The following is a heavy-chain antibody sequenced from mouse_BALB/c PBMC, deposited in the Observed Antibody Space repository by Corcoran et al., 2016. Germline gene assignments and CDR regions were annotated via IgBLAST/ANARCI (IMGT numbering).Heavy chain of an antibody. V-gene: IGHV1-26*01. D-gene: IGHD4-1*01. J-gene: IGHJ2*01. CDR3: ARSDAGTGFDY. Sequence: EVQLQQSGPELVKPGASVKISCKASGYSFTGYYMHWVKQSHVKSLEWIGRINPYNGATSYNQNFKDKASLTVDKSSSTAYMEIHSLTSEDSAVYYCARSDAGTGFDYWGQGTTLTVSS. CDR1: GYSFTGYY. CDR2: INPYNGAT.